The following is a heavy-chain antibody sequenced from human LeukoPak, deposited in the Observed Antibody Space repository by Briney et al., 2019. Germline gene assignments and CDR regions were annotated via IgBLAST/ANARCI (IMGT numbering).Heavy chain of an antibody. V-gene: IGHV3-21*01. J-gene: IGHJ5*02. CDR3: ARGKTSQNIVTRKTYNWFDP. CDR1: GFTFSNYG. Sequence: GGSLRLSCAASGFTFSNYGMHWVRQAPGKGLEWVSSISSSSDYIYYADSVKGRFTISRDNAKNSLYLQMKSLRAEDTAVYYCARGKTSQNIVTRKTYNWFDPWGQGTLVTVSS. CDR2: ISSSSDYI. D-gene: IGHD2/OR15-2a*01.